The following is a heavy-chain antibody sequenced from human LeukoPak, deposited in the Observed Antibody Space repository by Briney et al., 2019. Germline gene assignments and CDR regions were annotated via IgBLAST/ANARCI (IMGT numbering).Heavy chain of an antibody. CDR3: AREAIAAADTDAFDI. CDR2: ISSSSSYI. D-gene: IGHD6-13*01. J-gene: IGHJ3*02. CDR1: GFTFSSYS. Sequence: GGSLRLSCAASGFTFSSYSMNWVRQAPGKGLEWVSSISSSSSYIYYADSVKGRFTISRDNAKNSLYLQMNSLRAEDTAVYYCAREAIAAADTDAFDIWGQGTMVTVSS. V-gene: IGHV3-21*01.